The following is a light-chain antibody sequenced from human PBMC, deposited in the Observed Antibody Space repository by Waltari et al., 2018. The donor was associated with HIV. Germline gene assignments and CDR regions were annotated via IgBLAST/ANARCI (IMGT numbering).Light chain of an antibody. CDR2: KDT. CDR1: ALSKQY. V-gene: IGLV3-25*03. Sequence: SFELTQPPSVSVSPGQTATTTCPGDALSKQYSYWYQQKPGQAPVVVIYKDTERPSGIPERFSGSSSGTTVTLTISGVQAEDEADYYCQSADTSGTRVFASGTKVTVL. CDR3: QSADTSGTRV. J-gene: IGLJ1*01.